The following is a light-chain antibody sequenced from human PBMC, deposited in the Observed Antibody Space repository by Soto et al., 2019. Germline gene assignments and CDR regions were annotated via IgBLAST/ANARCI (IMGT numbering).Light chain of an antibody. J-gene: IGKJ4*01. CDR1: QGVGRF. Sequence: DIVLTQSPATLSLSPGERAALSCRASQGVGRFLAWYQQKPGQAPRLLIYDPSNRATGISARFSGSGSETDFTLAIDNLEPEDFAVYYCQQRGGWPLTFGGGTKVEIK. CDR3: QQRGGWPLT. CDR2: DPS. V-gene: IGKV3-11*01.